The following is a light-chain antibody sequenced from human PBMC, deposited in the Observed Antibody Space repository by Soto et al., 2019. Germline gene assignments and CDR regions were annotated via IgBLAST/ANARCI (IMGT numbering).Light chain of an antibody. CDR3: QHYNSYSEA. CDR2: KAS. V-gene: IGKV1-5*03. CDR1: QTISSW. J-gene: IGKJ1*01. Sequence: DIQRTQSPSTLSGSVGDRVTFTCRASQTISSWLAWYQQKPGKAPKLLIYKASTIKSGVPSRFSGSGSGTEFTLTISSLQPDDFATYYCQHYNSYSEALGQGTKVDIK.